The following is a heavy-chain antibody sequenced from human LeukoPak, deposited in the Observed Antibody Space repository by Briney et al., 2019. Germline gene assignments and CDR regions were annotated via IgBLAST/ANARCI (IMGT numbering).Heavy chain of an antibody. Sequence: SETLSLTCAVSGYSIISDYYWGWIRQPPGKGLEWIGSIYHSGSTHYNPSLKSRVTMSVATSKNQFSLKLSSVTAADGAVYYCARNSSGHYFDYWGQGTLVTVSS. D-gene: IGHD6-19*01. CDR2: IYHSGST. J-gene: IGHJ4*02. CDR3: ARNSSGHYFDY. V-gene: IGHV4-38-2*01. CDR1: GYSIISDYY.